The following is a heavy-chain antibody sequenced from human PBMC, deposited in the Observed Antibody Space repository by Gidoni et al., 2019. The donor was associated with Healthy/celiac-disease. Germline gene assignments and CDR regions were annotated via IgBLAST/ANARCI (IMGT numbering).Heavy chain of an antibody. CDR2: MKSKTDGGTT. Sequence: VQLVESGGCLVQPGGSLRLSCAASGFSFSNASMSWVRQAPGKGLEWLGRMKSKTDGGTTDYAEPVKGRFTISRDDSKNTLYLQRNSLKTEDTAVYYCTTRPYYYDRSGVYLDYWGQGTLVTVSS. J-gene: IGHJ4*02. CDR1: GFSFSNAS. D-gene: IGHD3-22*01. CDR3: TTRPYYYDRSGVYLDY. V-gene: IGHV3-15*01.